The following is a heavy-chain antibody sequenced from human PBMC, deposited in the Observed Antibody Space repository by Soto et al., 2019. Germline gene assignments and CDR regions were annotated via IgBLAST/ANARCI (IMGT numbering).Heavy chain of an antibody. J-gene: IGHJ4*02. CDR3: ARSGHNSGFFYYDY. Sequence: QITLKESGPTLVKVTQTVTLTCTFSGFSLSSTGVGVGWIRQPPGKALQGLALINWNDDKRYNPSLKSRLTITKDTSKNQVVLTMTNMDPVDTATYYCARSGHNSGFFYYDYWGQGTLVTVSS. V-gene: IGHV2-5*01. CDR2: INWNDDK. CDR1: GFSLSSTGVG. D-gene: IGHD3-22*01.